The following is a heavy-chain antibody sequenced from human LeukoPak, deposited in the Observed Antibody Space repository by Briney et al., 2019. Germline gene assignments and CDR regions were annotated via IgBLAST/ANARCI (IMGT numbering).Heavy chain of an antibody. CDR2: IYYSGST. CDR1: GGSISSYY. V-gene: IGHV4-59*05. CDR3: ARQPWTDYYFYMDV. J-gene: IGHJ6*03. D-gene: IGHD1-1*01. Sequence: PSETLSLTCTVSGGSISSYYWSWIRQPAGKGLEWIGRIYYSGSTYYNPSLKSRVTISVDTSKNQFSLKLSSVTAADTAVYYCARQPWTDYYFYMDVWGKGTTVTISS.